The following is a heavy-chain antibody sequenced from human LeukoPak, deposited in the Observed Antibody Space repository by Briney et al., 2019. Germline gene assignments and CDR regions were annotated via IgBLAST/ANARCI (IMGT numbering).Heavy chain of an antibody. CDR3: ARDTLGAADS. CDR2: TYYRSKWHN. CDR1: GDSVSRDGAA. D-gene: IGHD2-15*01. J-gene: IGHJ4*02. V-gene: IGHV6-1*01. Sequence: SQTLSLTCAISGDSVSRDGAAWTWIRQSPSRGLEWLGRTYYRSKWHNEYAVSVRGRMAISPDTSKNQFSLHLSSVTPEDTAVYFCARDTLGAADSWGQGALVTVSS.